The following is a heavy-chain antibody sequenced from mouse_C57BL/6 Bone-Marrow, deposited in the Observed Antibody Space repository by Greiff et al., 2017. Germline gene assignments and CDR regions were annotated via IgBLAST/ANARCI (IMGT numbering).Heavy chain of an antibody. CDR3: ARPCYYGSSPYFDV. CDR2: ISDGGSYT. D-gene: IGHD1-1*01. CDR1: GFTFSSYA. J-gene: IGHJ1*03. V-gene: IGHV5-4*03. Sequence: EVMLVESGGGLVKPGGSLKLSCAASGFTFSSYAMSWVRQTPEKRLEWVATISDGGSYTYYPDNVKGRFTISRDNAKNNLYLQMSHLKSEDTAMSSCARPCYYGSSPYFDVWGTGTTVTVSS.